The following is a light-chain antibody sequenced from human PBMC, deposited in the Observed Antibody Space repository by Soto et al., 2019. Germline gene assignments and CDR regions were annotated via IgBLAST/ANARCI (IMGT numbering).Light chain of an antibody. J-gene: IGKJ1*01. CDR1: QSVSSN. CDR2: GAF. CDR3: QQYNDWPLT. Sequence: EIVMTQSPVTLSVSPGERVTLSCRASQSVSSNLAWYQQKPGQAPSLLIYGAFTRATGIPARFSGTGSGTEFTLTISSLQSEDFALYYCQQYNDWPLTLGQGTRWIS. V-gene: IGKV3-15*01.